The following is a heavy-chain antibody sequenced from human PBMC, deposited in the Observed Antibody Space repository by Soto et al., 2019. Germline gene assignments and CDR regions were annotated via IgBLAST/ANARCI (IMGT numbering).Heavy chain of an antibody. CDR1: GGSFSGYY. J-gene: IGHJ2*01. CDR3: ARLSGYDWYFDL. D-gene: IGHD5-12*01. CDR2: INHSGST. V-gene: IGHV4-34*01. Sequence: QVQLQQWGAGLLKPSETLSLTCAVYGGSFSGYYWSWIRQPPGKGLEWIGEINHSGSTNYNPSLKSRVPISVDTSKNQFSLKLSSVTAADTAVYYCARLSGYDWYFDLWGRGTLVTVSS.